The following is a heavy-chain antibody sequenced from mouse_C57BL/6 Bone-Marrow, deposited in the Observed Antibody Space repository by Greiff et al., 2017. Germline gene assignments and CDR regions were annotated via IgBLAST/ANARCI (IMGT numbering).Heavy chain of an antibody. Sequence: QVQLQQPGAELVKPGASVKLSCKASGYTFTSYWMHWVKQRPGRGLEWIGRIDPNRGGTKYNEKFKSKATLTVDKTSSTAYMQLSSLTSEDSAVYYCAGYDYDWFAYWGQGTLVTVSA. D-gene: IGHD2-4*01. CDR1: GYTFTSYW. CDR3: AGYDYDWFAY. CDR2: IDPNRGGT. J-gene: IGHJ3*01. V-gene: IGHV1-72*01.